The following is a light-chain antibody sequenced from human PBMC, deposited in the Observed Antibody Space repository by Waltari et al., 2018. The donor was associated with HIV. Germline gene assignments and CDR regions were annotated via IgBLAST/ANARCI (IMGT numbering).Light chain of an antibody. CDR2: DAS. CDR1: QGISNY. J-gene: IGKJ3*01. Sequence: DPQMTQSPSSLAASVGDRDPSTCPASQGISNYLNWYQEKPGKAPKLLIHDASKLETGVPSRFRGSGSGTDFTFTITSLQPEDVGRYYCQQYDNVPFTFGPGTRVDMK. V-gene: IGKV1-33*01. CDR3: QQYDNVPFT.